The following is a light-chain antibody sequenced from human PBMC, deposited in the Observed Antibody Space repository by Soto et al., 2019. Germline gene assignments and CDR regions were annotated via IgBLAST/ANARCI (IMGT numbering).Light chain of an antibody. CDR1: QTIDSW. CDR2: KAS. CDR3: QQFKDYVWT. V-gene: IGKV1-5*03. Sequence: DIQMTQSPSTLSASLGDRVTITCRASQTIDSWLAWYQQRPGKPPNLLIYKASTLASGVPSRFSGSGSGTEFTLIISNLQPDDFATYYCQQFKDYVWTFGQGTKVDIK. J-gene: IGKJ1*01.